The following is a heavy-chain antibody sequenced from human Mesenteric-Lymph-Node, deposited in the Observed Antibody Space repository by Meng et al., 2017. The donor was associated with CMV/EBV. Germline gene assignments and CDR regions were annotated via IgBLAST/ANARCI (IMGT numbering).Heavy chain of an antibody. D-gene: IGHD1-26*01. V-gene: IGHV3-30*02. CDR2: IPHDGSET. J-gene: IGHJ3*01. Sequence: GGSLRLSCAASGFIFRAYGMHWVRQAPGKGLEWVAFIPHDGSETYYADSVKGRFTISRDNSKNTLYLQMNTLRGDDTALYYCVKDKTVWDWGQGTMVTVSS. CDR1: GFIFRAYG. CDR3: VKDKTVWD.